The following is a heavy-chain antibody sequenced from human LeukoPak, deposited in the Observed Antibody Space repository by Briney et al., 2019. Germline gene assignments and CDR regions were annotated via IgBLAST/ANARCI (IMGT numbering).Heavy chain of an antibody. V-gene: IGHV4-34*01. Sequence: PSETLSLTCAVYGGSFSGYYWSWIRQPPGKGLEWIGEINHSGSTNYNPSLKSRVTISVDTSKNQFSLKLSSVTAADTAVYYCARGVFYGSGSYGDYYYYYYMDVWGKGTTVTASS. CDR3: ARGVFYGSGSYGDYYYYYYMDV. J-gene: IGHJ6*03. CDR2: INHSGST. D-gene: IGHD3-10*01. CDR1: GGSFSGYY.